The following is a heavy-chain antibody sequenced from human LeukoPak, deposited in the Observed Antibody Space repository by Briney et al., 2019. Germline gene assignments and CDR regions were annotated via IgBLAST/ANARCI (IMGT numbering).Heavy chain of an antibody. CDR3: ARCPDYGVEYWYFDL. V-gene: IGHV4-34*01. Sequence: SETLSLTCAVYGGSFSGYYWSWIRQPPGKGLEWIGEINHRGSTNYNPSLKSRVTISVDTSKNQFSLKLSSVTAADTAVYYCARCPDYGVEYWYFDLWGRGTLVTVSS. CDR1: GGSFSGYY. CDR2: INHRGST. J-gene: IGHJ2*01. D-gene: IGHD4-17*01.